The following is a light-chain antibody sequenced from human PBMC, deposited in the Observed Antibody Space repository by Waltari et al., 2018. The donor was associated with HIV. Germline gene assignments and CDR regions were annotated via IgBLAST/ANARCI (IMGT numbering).Light chain of an antibody. J-gene: IGLJ2*01. V-gene: IGLV2-14*03. CDR2: EIS. CDR3: TKYTSTNVLIL. CDR1: MLELTY. Sequence: QSAPTQPASVSGSPGQPITISCNHMLELTYASWYQQNPGTAPKLLIYEISNPPSGMSSRFSGSKSGDTASLTISGLQADDEADYFCTKYTSTNVLILFGGGTKVTVL.